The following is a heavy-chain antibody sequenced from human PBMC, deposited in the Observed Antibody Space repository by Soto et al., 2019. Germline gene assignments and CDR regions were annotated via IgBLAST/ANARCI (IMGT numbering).Heavy chain of an antibody. CDR2: INAGNDNT. J-gene: IGHJ5*02. CDR1: GYTFTSYA. V-gene: IGHV1-3*01. CDR3: ARDWSSWYFSWFDP. Sequence: GASVKVSCKASGYTFTSYAMHWVRQAPGQRLEWMGWINAGNDNTKYSQKFQGRVTITRDTSASTAYMELSSLRSEDTAVYYCARDWSSWYFSWFDPWGQGTLVTVSS. D-gene: IGHD6-13*01.